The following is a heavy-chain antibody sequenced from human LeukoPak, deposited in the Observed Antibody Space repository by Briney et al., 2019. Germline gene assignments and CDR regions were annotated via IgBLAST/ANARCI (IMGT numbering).Heavy chain of an antibody. CDR3: AKKDSASYYFDY. D-gene: IGHD1-26*01. V-gene: IGHV3-23*01. Sequence: TGGSLRLSCAASAFTFSSYAMSWVRLAPGKGLEWVSGISGSGGSTYYAGSVEGRFTISRDNYKNTLYLQMNRLRADDTAVYYCAKKDSASYYFDYWGQETLVTVSS. J-gene: IGHJ4*02. CDR1: AFTFSSYA. CDR2: ISGSGGST.